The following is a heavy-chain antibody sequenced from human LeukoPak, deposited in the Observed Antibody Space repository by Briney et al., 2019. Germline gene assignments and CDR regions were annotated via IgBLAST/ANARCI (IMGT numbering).Heavy chain of an antibody. J-gene: IGHJ4*02. D-gene: IGHD2-2*01. CDR1: GYTFTSYG. CDR3: ARGGRKYQLLLGPFDY. Sequence: ASVKVSCKASGYTFTSYGISWVRQAPGQGLEWMGWISAYNGNTNYAQKLQGRVIMTTDTSTSTAYMELRSLRSDDTAVYYCARGGRKYQLLLGPFDYWGQGTLVTVSS. CDR2: ISAYNGNT. V-gene: IGHV1-18*01.